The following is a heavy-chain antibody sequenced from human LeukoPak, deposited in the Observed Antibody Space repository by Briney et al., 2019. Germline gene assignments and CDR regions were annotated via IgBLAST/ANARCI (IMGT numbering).Heavy chain of an antibody. CDR1: GGSISSGSYY. J-gene: IGHJ6*03. CDR2: IYYSGST. CDR3: AVQSPAKGYYYYMDV. V-gene: IGHV4-39*01. Sequence: PSETLSLTCTVSGGSISSGSYYWSWIRQPPGKGLEWIGSIYYSGSTYYNPSLKSRVTISVDTSKNQFSLKLSSVTAADTAVYYCAVQSPAKGYYYYMDVWGKGTTVTVSS.